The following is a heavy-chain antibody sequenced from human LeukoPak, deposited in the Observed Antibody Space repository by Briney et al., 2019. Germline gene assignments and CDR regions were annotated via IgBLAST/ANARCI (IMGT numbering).Heavy chain of an antibody. Sequence: ETLSLTCTVSGGSISSSSYYWGWIRQPPGKGLEWVSSISGSSSSIYYADSVKGRFTISRDNAKNSLYLQMNSLRAEDTAVYYCARGPGSGRNYNWFDPWGQGTLVTVSS. CDR1: GGSISSSS. V-gene: IGHV3-21*01. D-gene: IGHD3-10*01. J-gene: IGHJ5*02. CDR3: ARGPGSGRNYNWFDP. CDR2: ISGSSSSI.